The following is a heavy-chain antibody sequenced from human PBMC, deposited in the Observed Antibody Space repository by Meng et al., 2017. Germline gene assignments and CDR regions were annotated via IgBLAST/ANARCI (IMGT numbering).Heavy chain of an antibody. Sequence: ASVKVSCKASGYTFTGYYMHWVRQAPGQGLEGMGWINPNSGGTNYAQKFQGRVTMTRDTSISTAYMELSRLRSDDTAVYYCARDDSSSWYFLDYWGQGTLVTVSS. CDR1: GYTFTGYY. V-gene: IGHV1-2*02. D-gene: IGHD6-13*01. CDR3: ARDDSSSWYFLDY. CDR2: INPNSGGT. J-gene: IGHJ4*02.